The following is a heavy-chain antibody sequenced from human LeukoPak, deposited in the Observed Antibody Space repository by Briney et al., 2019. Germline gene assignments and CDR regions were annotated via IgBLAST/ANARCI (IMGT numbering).Heavy chain of an antibody. CDR2: IYYRGNT. V-gene: IGHV4-59*01. CDR1: GDSFSIYY. Sequence: SETLSLTCTVSGDSFSIYYWSWIRQPPGKGLEWIGYIYYRGNTNYNPSLKSRVTMAVDTSKNQFSLKVSSVTAADTAVYYCARAGNNWSFDYWGQGTLVTVSS. J-gene: IGHJ4*02. D-gene: IGHD1-1*01. CDR3: ARAGNNWSFDY.